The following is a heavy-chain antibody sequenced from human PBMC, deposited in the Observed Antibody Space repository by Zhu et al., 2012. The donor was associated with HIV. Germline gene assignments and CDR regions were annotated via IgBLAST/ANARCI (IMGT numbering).Heavy chain of an antibody. V-gene: IGHV4-38-2*02. CDR3: ARGGYYYNSLGAFDL. CDR1: GYSMRSGYY. CDR2: IYHSGTT. D-gene: IGHD3-22*01. Sequence: QVQLQESGPGSVKPSKTLSLICSISGYSMRSGYYWGWIRQSPGKDLEWIGSIYHSGTTYYNPSLRSRVTILVDMSEKEFSLKLTSVTAADTAVYYCARGGYYYNSLGAFDLWGQGTTVTVXS. J-gene: IGHJ3*01.